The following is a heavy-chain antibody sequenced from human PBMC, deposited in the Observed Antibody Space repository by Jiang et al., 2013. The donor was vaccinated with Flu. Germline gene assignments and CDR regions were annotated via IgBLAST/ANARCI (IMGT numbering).Heavy chain of an antibody. D-gene: IGHD1-7*01. CDR1: GFTFSTYW. CDR3: VRWGTTNSG. V-gene: IGHV3-7*03. CDR2: IKQDGSEI. Sequence: QLVESGGGLVQPGGSLRLSCAASGFTFSTYWMSWVRQAPGKGLGWVAHIKQDGSEIYYVDSVKGRFTISRDNAKNSLYLQMNSLRADDTAVYYCVRWGTTNSGWGQGTLVTVSS. J-gene: IGHJ4*02.